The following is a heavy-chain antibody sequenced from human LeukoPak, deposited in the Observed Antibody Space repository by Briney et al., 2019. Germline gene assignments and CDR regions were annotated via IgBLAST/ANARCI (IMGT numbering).Heavy chain of an antibody. CDR2: ISSSSSYI. CDR3: ASGYNWNQGYFDY. Sequence: PGGSLRLSCAASGLTFSSYSMNWVRQAPGKGLEWVSSISSSSSYIYYADSVKGRFTIPRDNAKNSLYLQMNSLRAEDTAVYYCASGYNWNQGYFDYWGQGTLVTVSS. CDR1: GLTFSSYS. V-gene: IGHV3-21*01. D-gene: IGHD1-20*01. J-gene: IGHJ4*02.